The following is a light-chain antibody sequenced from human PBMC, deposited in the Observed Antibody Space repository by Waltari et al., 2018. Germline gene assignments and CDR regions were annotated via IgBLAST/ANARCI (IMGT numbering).Light chain of an antibody. CDR2: KVS. V-gene: IGKV2-30*02. J-gene: IGKJ4*01. CDR3: MQGTHWPLT. CDR1: QSVGHSGGNTY. Sequence: QSVGHSGGNTYVAWFQQRPGQSPRRLIYKVSNRESGVPDRFRASGSGTDFTLKISRVEAEDVGVYYCMQGTHWPLTFGGGTKVEIK.